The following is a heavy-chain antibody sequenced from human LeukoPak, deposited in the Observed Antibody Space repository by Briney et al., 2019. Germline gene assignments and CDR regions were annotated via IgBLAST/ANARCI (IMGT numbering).Heavy chain of an antibody. CDR1: GGSISSSSYY. D-gene: IGHD3-10*01. V-gene: IGHV4-39*07. CDR3: ATGSYLH. CDR2: IYYSGST. Sequence: SETLSLTCTVSGGSISSSSYYWGWVRQPPGKGLEWIGSIYYSGSTYYNPSLKSRVTISVDTSNNQISLKLSSVTAADTAVYYCATGSYLHWGQGTLVTVSS. J-gene: IGHJ4*02.